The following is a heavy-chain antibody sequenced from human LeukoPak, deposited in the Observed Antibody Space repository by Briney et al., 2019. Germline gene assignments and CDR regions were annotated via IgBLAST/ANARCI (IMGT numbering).Heavy chain of an antibody. V-gene: IGHV3-30-3*01. J-gene: IGHJ4*02. CDR2: ISYDGSNK. CDR1: GFAFSSYA. Sequence: PGRSLRLSCAASGFAFSSYAMHWVRQAPGKGLEWVAVISYDGSNKYYADSVKGRFTISRDNSKNTLYLQMNSLRAEDTAVYYCARDDEQLTLDYWGQGTLVTVSS. CDR3: ARDDEQLTLDY. D-gene: IGHD6-13*01.